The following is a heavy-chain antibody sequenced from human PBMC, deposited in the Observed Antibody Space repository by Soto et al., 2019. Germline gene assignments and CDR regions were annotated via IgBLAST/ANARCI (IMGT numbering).Heavy chain of an antibody. Sequence: FPVKVDCKAAGGDLSKYPSSWVLHAPEQGPEWMGGIIPIFRTATYAQKFQGRVSITADDSTTTAYMELSGLTSEDTADYYCASDSLIPCATDYYCGIGVWAQRLTGTLSS. J-gene: IGHJ6*02. CDR3: ASDSLIPCATDYYCGIGV. V-gene: IGHV1-69*13. CDR1: GGDLSKYP. D-gene: IGHD2-21*01. CDR2: IIPIFRTA.